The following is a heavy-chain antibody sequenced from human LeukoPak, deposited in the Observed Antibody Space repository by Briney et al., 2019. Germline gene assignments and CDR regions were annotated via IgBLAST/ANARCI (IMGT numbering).Heavy chain of an antibody. CDR3: ASLGSDWVY. D-gene: IGHD1-26*01. CDR1: GFTFSSYW. Sequence: PGGSLRLSCAASGFTFSSYWMTWVRQAPGKGLEWVANIKQDGSEKYYVDSVKGRFTISRDNAKNSLYLQMNSLRAEDTSVYYCASLGSDWVYWGQGTLSPSPQ. CDR2: IKQDGSEK. V-gene: IGHV3-7*01. J-gene: IGHJ4*02.